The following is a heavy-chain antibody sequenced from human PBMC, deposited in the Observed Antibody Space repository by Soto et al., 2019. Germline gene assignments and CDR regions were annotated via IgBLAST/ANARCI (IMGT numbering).Heavy chain of an antibody. CDR3: ARGPWDSYYDFWSGPRPFDP. CDR2: INHSGST. D-gene: IGHD3-3*01. J-gene: IGHJ5*02. CDR1: GGSFSGYY. Sequence: LALTCAVYGGSFSGYYWSWIRQPPGKGLEWIGEINHSGSTNYNPSLKSRVTISVDTSKNQFSLKLSSVTAADTAVYYCARGPWDSYYDFWSGPRPFDPWGQGTLVTVSS. V-gene: IGHV4-34*01.